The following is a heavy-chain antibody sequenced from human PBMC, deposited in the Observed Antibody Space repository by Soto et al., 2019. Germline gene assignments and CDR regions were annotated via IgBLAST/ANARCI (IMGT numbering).Heavy chain of an antibody. CDR1: GFAFGTYA. J-gene: IGHJ6*02. Sequence: VQLLESGGGMVQPGGSLRLSCGASGFAFGTYAMNWVRQAPGKGLEWVSGISSRGGSTFYADSVQGRFIISRDNSKNTLYLQMDNLRVEDTAIYYCAKGGAEMLGYYYYFVMDVWGQGTTASVSS. CDR2: ISSRGGST. CDR3: AKGGAEMLGYYYYFVMDV. V-gene: IGHV3-23*01. D-gene: IGHD2-8*01.